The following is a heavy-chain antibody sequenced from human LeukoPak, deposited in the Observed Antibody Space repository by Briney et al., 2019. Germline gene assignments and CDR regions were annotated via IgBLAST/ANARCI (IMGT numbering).Heavy chain of an antibody. CDR2: ISTSGSTI. V-gene: IGHV3-48*03. D-gene: IGHD3-22*01. CDR1: GFTLSSSE. CDR3: ARGVYDSTGYYQY. Sequence: GGSLRLSCAASGFTLSSSEMNWVRQAPGKGLEWVSYISTSGSTIYYADSVKGRFTISRDNGKSSLYLQMNSLRAEDTAVYYCARGVYDSTGYYQYWGQGTLVTVSS. J-gene: IGHJ4*02.